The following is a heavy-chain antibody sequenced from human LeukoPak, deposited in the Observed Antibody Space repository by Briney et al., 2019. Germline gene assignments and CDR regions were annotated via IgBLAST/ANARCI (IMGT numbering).Heavy chain of an antibody. J-gene: IGHJ4*02. CDR2: IKQDGSEK. D-gene: IGHD6-19*01. CDR3: ARDLRSGGWYYFDY. CDR1: GFTFSGYW. Sequence: GGSLRLSCAASGFTFSGYWMNWVRQAPGKGLEWVANIKQDGSEKYYVDSVKDRFTISRDNAENSLYLQMNSLSAEDTAVYYCARDLRSGGWYYFDYWGQGTLVTVSS. V-gene: IGHV3-7*01.